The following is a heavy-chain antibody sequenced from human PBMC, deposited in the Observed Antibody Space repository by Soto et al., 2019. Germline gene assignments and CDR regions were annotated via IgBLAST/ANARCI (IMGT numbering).Heavy chain of an antibody. CDR3: ARKGPPGDAFDI. CDR2: VLGGGGST. CDR1: GFTFSSYA. J-gene: IGHJ3*02. Sequence: PGGSLRLSCAASGFTFSSYAMSWVRQTPGKGLEWVSGVLGGGGSTFYADSVKGRFPFSRNNSKNPLFLKMNSLRAKDRAIYYCARKGPPGDAFDIWGRGKMVTV. V-gene: IGHV3-23*01.